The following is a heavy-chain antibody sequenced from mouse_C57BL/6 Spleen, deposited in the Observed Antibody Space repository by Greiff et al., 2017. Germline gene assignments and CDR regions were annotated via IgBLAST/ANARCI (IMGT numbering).Heavy chain of an antibody. D-gene: IGHD3-3*01. CDR3: ARRMGQIRYYFDY. CDR1: GYTFTSYW. Sequence: QVQLQQPGAELVRPGTSVKLSCKASGYTFTSYWMHWVKQRPGQGLEWIGVIDPSDSYTNYNQKFKGKATLTVDTSSSTAYMQLSSLTSEDSAVYYCARRMGQIRYYFDYWGQGTTLTVSS. V-gene: IGHV1-59*01. CDR2: IDPSDSYT. J-gene: IGHJ2*01.